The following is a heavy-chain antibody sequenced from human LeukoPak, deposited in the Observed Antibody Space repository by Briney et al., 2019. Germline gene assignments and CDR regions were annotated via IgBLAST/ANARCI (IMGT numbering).Heavy chain of an antibody. CDR2: SSSAGTI. V-gene: IGHV3-69-1*01. CDR1: GFTFSDYY. J-gene: IGHJ5*02. CDR3: ARDPYYYGSGSYHNWFDP. D-gene: IGHD3-10*01. Sequence: GGSLRLSCAASGFTFSDYYMNWIRQAPGKGLEWVSYSSSAGTIYYADSVKGRFTISRDNAKNSLYLQMNSLRAEDTAVYYCARDPYYYGSGSYHNWFDPWGQGTLVTVSS.